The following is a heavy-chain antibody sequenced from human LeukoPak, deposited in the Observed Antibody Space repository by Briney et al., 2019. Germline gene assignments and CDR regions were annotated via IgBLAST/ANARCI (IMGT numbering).Heavy chain of an antibody. CDR1: GGTFSSYA. CDR2: IIPIFGTA. CDR3: ARDGQWLVNSGAFDI. D-gene: IGHD6-19*01. V-gene: IGHV1-69*13. J-gene: IGHJ3*02. Sequence: SVKVSCKASGGTFSSYAISWVRQAPGQGLEWMGGIIPIFGTANYAQKFQGRVTITAGESTSTAYMELSSLRSEDTAVYYCARDGQWLVNSGAFDIWGQGTMVTVSS.